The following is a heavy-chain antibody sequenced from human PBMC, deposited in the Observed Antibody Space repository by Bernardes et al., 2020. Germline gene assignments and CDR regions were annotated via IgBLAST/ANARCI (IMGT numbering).Heavy chain of an antibody. CDR2: INHSGST. J-gene: IGHJ4*02. Sequence: SEPLSLTCAVYGGSFSGYYWSWIRQPPGKGLEWIGEINHSGSTNYNPSLKSRVTISVDTSKNQFSLKLSSVTAADTAVYYCARGRGNIWGSYRFDYWGQGTLVTVSS. CDR3: ARGRGNIWGSYRFDY. D-gene: IGHD3-16*02. CDR1: GGSFSGYY. V-gene: IGHV4-34*01.